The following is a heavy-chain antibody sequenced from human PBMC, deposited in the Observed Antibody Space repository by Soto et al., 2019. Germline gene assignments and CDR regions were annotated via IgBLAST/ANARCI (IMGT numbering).Heavy chain of an antibody. V-gene: IGHV4-31*03. CDR3: ARDRPETTPPHYYYGMDV. D-gene: IGHD1-1*01. CDR1: GGSISRGGYY. CDR2: FHHSGSN. Sequence: SETLSLTCTVSGGSISRGGYYWSWIRQHPGKGLEWIGYFHHSGSNYYNPSLKSRVTMSVDTSRTQFSLRLSSVTAADTAVYYCARDRPETTPPHYYYGMDVWGQGTTVTVSS. J-gene: IGHJ6*02.